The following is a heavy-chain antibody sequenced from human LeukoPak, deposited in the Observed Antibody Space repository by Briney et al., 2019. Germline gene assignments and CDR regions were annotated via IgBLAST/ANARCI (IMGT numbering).Heavy chain of an antibody. Sequence: GGSLRLSCVASGFTFRTYAMSWVRQAPGKGLEWVSALSGSGDSTYYADSVKGRFTISRDNSKNTLYLQMNSLRAEDTAVYYCAKDVCSGGSCYSGHWYFDLWGRGTLLTVSS. V-gene: IGHV3-23*01. CDR1: GFTFRTYA. CDR2: LSGSGDST. CDR3: AKDVCSGGSCYSGHWYFDL. D-gene: IGHD2-15*01. J-gene: IGHJ2*01.